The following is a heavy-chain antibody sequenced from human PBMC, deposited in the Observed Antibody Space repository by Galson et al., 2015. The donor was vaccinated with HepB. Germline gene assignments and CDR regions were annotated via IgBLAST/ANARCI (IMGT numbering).Heavy chain of an antibody. CDR1: GFTFSSLG. CDR2: IGVNAGST. V-gene: IGHV3-23*01. Sequence: SLRLSCAASGFTFSSLGMTWVRQAPGKGLECVSAIGVNAGSTDYADPVKGRFTISRDNSKNMLYLQMNNLRAEDTAVYYCAKGTTNIDYWGQGTLVTVSS. J-gene: IGHJ4*02. D-gene: IGHD1-1*01. CDR3: AKGTTNIDY.